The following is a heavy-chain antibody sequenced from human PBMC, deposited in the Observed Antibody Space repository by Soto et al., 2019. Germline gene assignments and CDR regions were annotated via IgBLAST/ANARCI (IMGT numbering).Heavy chain of an antibody. CDR1: SGSISSNKW. CDR2: ISDIGST. J-gene: IGHJ4*02. V-gene: IGHV4-4*02. Sequence: ASETLSLTCAVSSGSISSNKWWSWVRQPPEKGLEWIAEISDIGSTNYNPSLKSRITISVDRSKNQFSLKVNSVTAADTAVYYCARFYCTSTTCYIDSWGRGILVTVSS. D-gene: IGHD2-2*02. CDR3: ARFYCTSTTCYIDS.